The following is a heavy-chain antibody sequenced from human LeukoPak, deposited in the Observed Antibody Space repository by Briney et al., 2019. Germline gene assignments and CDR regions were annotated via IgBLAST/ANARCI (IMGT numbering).Heavy chain of an antibody. D-gene: IGHD5-24*01. Sequence: GGSLRLSCAASGFSFSTYVMSWVRQAPGKGLEWVSGISGSAGTTYYADSVKGRFTISRDNSKNTLYLQMNSLRAEDTAVYYCAEDQTVGDGHIDFEYWGQGTLVTVSS. CDR2: ISGSAGTT. CDR1: GFSFSTYV. J-gene: IGHJ4*02. V-gene: IGHV3-23*01. CDR3: AEDQTVGDGHIDFEY.